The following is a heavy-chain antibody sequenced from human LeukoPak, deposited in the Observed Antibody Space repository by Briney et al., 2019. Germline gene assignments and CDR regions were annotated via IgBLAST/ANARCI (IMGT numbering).Heavy chain of an antibody. V-gene: IGHV3-21*01. CDR2: ISSSSSYI. Sequence: GGSLRLSCAASGFTFSSYAMNWVRQAPGKGLEWVSSISSSSSYIYYADSVKGRFTISRDNAKNSLYLQMNSLRAEDTAVYYCARGYLYSYGAGYWGQGTLVTVSS. J-gene: IGHJ4*02. D-gene: IGHD5-18*01. CDR3: ARGYLYSYGAGY. CDR1: GFTFSSYA.